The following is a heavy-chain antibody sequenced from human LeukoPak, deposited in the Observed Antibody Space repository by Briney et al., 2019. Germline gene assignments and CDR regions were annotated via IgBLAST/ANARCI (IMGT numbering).Heavy chain of an antibody. CDR1: GGSVSSGSYY. Sequence: SETLSLTCTVSGGSVSSGSYYWSWIRQPPGKGLEWIGYIYYSGSTNYNPSLKSRVTISVDTSKNQFSLKLSSVTAADTAVYYCARSTGSEWELMAFDYWGQGTLVTVSS. CDR2: IYYSGST. D-gene: IGHD1-26*01. CDR3: ARSTGSEWELMAFDY. J-gene: IGHJ4*02. V-gene: IGHV4-61*01.